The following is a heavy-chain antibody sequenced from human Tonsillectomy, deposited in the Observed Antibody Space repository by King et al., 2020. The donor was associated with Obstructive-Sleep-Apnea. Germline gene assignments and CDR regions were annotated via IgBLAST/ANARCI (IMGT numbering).Heavy chain of an antibody. V-gene: IGHV2-26*01. Sequence: VTLKESGPVLVKPTETLTLTCTVSGFSLSNARMGVSWIRQPPGKALEWLAHIFSNDEKSYSTSLKSRLTISKDTSKSQVVLTMTNMDPVDTATYYCARIRIEAHGPSTGAYYYYGMDVWGQGTTVTVSS. CDR3: ARIRIEAHGPSTGAYYYYGMDV. J-gene: IGHJ6*02. CDR1: GFSLSNARMG. CDR2: IFSNDEK. D-gene: IGHD2-2*01.